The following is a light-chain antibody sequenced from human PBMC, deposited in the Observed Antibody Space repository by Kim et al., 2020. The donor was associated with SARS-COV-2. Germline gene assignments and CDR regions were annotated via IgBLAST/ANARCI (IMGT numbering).Light chain of an antibody. CDR1: KLGDKY. CDR2: QDS. J-gene: IGLJ2*01. Sequence: GSPGQTASITCSGDKLGDKYACWYQQKPGQSPVLVIYQDSKRPSGIPERFSGSNSGNTATLTISGTQAMDEADYYCQAWDTSTVVFGGGTQLTVL. V-gene: IGLV3-1*01. CDR3: QAWDTSTVV.